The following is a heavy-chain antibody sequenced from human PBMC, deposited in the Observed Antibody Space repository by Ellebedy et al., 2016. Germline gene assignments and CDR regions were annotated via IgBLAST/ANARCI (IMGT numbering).Heavy chain of an antibody. Sequence: GGSLRLSCAASGFSFSSYAMSWVRQAPGKGPEWVSTITGSGDRTNYADSVKGRFTISRDSSKNTLYLDMDSLRADDTAIYYCARTLIGANWFDPWGQGTLVTVSS. D-gene: IGHD4/OR15-4a*01. CDR2: ITGSGDRT. CDR1: GFSFSSYA. V-gene: IGHV3-23*01. CDR3: ARTLIGANWFDP. J-gene: IGHJ5*01.